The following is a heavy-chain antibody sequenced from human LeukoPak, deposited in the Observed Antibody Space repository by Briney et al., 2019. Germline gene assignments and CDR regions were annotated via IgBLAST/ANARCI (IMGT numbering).Heavy chain of an antibody. Sequence: ASVKVSCKASGYTFTTYGVNWVRQAPGQGLEWMGWINTNTGNPTYAQGFTGRFVFSLDTSVSTAYLQINSLRAEDTAVYYCARPLLRGLDGFGCWGQGTLVTVSS. CDR1: GYTFTTYG. CDR2: INTNTGNP. J-gene: IGHJ4*02. V-gene: IGHV7-4-1*02. D-gene: IGHD3-10*01. CDR3: ARPLLRGLDGFGC.